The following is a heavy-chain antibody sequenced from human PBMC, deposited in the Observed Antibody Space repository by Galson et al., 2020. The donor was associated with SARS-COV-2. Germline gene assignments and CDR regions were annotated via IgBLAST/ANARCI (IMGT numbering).Heavy chain of an antibody. V-gene: IGHV3-21*01. D-gene: IGHD3-10*01. CDR3: ARDIWGEGRYFDY. Sequence: GGSLRLSCAASGFTFSSYSMNWVRQAPGKGLEWVSSISSSSSYIYYADSVKGRFTISRDNAKNSLYLQMNSLRAEDTAVYYCARDIWGEGRYFDYWGQGTLVTVSS. J-gene: IGHJ4*02. CDR1: GFTFSSYS. CDR2: ISSSSSYI.